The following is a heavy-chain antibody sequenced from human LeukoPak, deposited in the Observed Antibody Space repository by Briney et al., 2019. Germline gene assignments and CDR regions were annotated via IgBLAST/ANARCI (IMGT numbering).Heavy chain of an antibody. CDR3: ARALRYFDWLED. D-gene: IGHD3-9*01. J-gene: IGHJ4*02. CDR1: GYKFTSYW. Sequence: GESLKISCKGSGYKFTSYWIGWLRQMPGKGLDWMGIIYPGDSDTRYSPSFQGQVTISADKSISTAYLQWSSLKASDTAMYYCARALRYFDWLEDWGQGTLVTVSS. V-gene: IGHV5-51*01. CDR2: IYPGDSDT.